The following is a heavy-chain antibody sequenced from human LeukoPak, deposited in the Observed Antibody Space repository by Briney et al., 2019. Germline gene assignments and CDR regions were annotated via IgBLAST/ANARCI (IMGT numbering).Heavy chain of an antibody. J-gene: IGHJ2*01. CDR3: ASDASLCGGDRYPYWYFDL. CDR1: GFTFSSYS. D-gene: IGHD2-21*02. V-gene: IGHV3-21*01. Sequence: PGGSLRLSCAASGFTFSSYSMNWVRQAPGKGLEWVSSISSSSSYIYYADSVKGRFTISRDNAKNSLYLQMNSLRAEDTAVYYCASDASLCGGDRYPYWYFDLWGRGTLVTVSS. CDR2: ISSSSSYI.